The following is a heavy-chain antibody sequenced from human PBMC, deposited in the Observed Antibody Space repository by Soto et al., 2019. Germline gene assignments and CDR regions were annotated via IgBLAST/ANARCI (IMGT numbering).Heavy chain of an antibody. CDR2: ISHSGST. J-gene: IGHJ4*02. Sequence: HLQLQESGSRLVKPSQTLSLNCAVSGDSISSADYSWNWVRQPPGKGLEWIGYISHSGSTYYNPSLKRRVTRSVDRSRNQFSLNLSSVTAAETAVYYCASQPSGLWHYWGQGTLVTVSS. D-gene: IGHD3-10*01. CDR1: GDSISSADYS. CDR3: ASQPSGLWHY. V-gene: IGHV4-30-2*01.